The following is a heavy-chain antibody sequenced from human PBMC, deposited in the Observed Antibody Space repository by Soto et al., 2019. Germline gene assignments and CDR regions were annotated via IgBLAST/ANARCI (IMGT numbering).Heavy chain of an antibody. CDR3: ARGVAFLDY. D-gene: IGHD2-15*01. CDR1: GYTFSSYA. Sequence: VASVKVSCKASGYTFSSYAIHWVRQAPGQGLEWMGWIHAGSGNTKYSQSFQGRVTISRDTSATTAYMELNSLRSEDTAVYYCARGVAFLDYWGQGTLVTVSS. CDR2: IHAGSGNT. J-gene: IGHJ4*02. V-gene: IGHV1-3*01.